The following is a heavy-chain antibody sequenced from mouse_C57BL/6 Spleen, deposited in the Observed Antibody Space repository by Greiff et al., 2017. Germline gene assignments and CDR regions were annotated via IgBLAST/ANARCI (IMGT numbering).Heavy chain of an antibody. J-gene: IGHJ1*03. CDR2: FYPGSGSI. CDR1: GYTFTEYT. CDR3: ARHEDDYGSSDWYFDV. Sequence: QVQLQQSGAELVKPGASVKLSCKASGYTFTEYTIHWVKQRSGQGLEWIGWFYPGSGSIKYNEKFKVKATLTADKSSSTVYIELSRLTSEDSAVYFCARHEDDYGSSDWYFDVWGTGTTVTVSS. D-gene: IGHD1-1*01. V-gene: IGHV1-62-2*01.